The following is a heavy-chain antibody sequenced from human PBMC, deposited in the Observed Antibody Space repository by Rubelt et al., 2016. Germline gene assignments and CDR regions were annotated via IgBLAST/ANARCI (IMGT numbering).Heavy chain of an antibody. D-gene: IGHD3-3*01. CDR2: ISGSGGST. V-gene: IGHV3-23*01. CDR3: AREAYYDFWSGYSLYYYYYYMDV. CDR1: GFTFSSYA. Sequence: GGGLVQPGGSLRLSCAASGFTFSSYAMSWVRQAPGKGLEWVSAISGSGGSTYYADSVKGRFTISRDNSKNTLYLQMNSLRAGDTAVYYCAREAYYDFWSGYSLYYYYYYMDVWGKGTTVTVSS. J-gene: IGHJ6*03.